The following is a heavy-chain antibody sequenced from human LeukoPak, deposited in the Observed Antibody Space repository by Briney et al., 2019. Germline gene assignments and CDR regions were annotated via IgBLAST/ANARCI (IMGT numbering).Heavy chain of an antibody. CDR3: AKDPLALMGLRLGELSSHFDY. Sequence: QPGGSLRLSCAASGFTFSSYAMHWVRQAPGKGLEWGAVISYDGSNKYYADSVKGRFTISRDNSKNTLYLQMNSLRAEDTAVYYCAKDPLALMGLRLGELSSHFDYWGQGTLVTVSS. J-gene: IGHJ4*02. CDR1: GFTFSSYA. D-gene: IGHD3-16*02. V-gene: IGHV3-30*04. CDR2: ISYDGSNK.